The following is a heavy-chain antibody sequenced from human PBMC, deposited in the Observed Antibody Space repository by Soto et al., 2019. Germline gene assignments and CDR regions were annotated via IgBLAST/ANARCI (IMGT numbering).Heavy chain of an antibody. J-gene: IGHJ4*02. Sequence: GASVKVSCKVSGYTFTSYGISWVRQAPGQGLEYLGWIDPSNGNTNSAQHLQGRVTMTTDTSTSVAYMELRGLISDDTAVYFCARTINVVVTATPFDYWGQGTRVTAPQ. CDR2: IDPSNGNT. CDR3: ARTINVVVTATPFDY. V-gene: IGHV1-18*01. D-gene: IGHD2-21*02. CDR1: GYTFTSYG.